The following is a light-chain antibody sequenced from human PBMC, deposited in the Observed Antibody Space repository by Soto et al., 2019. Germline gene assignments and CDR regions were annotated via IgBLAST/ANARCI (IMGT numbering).Light chain of an antibody. V-gene: IGKV3-20*01. CDR2: GAS. Sequence: EIVLTQSPGTLSLSPGERATLSCRASQSVSSSYLAWYQQKPGQAPRLLIYGASSRATGIPDRVSGSGSATEFTLTISRLEPEDFEVFYCQQYGGSPITFGQGTRLEIK. J-gene: IGKJ5*01. CDR1: QSVSSSY. CDR3: QQYGGSPIT.